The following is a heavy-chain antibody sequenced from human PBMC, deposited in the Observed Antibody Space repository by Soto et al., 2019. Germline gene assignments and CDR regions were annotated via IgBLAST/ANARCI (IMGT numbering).Heavy chain of an antibody. CDR2: ISYDGSNK. CDR1: GFTFSSYG. J-gene: IGHJ6*03. D-gene: IGHD3-10*01. CDR3: AKDRSGYYCSGSFSFNMYV. V-gene: IGHV3-30*18. Sequence: PGGSLRLSCAASGFTFSSYGMHWVRQAPGKGLEWVAVISYDGSNKYYADSVKGRFTISGDNSKNTLYLQMNSLRAEDTAVYYCAKDRSGYYCSGSFSFNMYVWGKGTTVTVSS.